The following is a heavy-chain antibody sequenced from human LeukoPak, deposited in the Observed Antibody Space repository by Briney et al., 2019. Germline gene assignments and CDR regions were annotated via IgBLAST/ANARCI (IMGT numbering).Heavy chain of an antibody. V-gene: IGHV3-33*08. D-gene: IGHD5-18*01. CDR2: IWYDGSNK. CDR3: ARDGSGYGAVDTAMGAFDY. J-gene: IGHJ4*02. Sequence: GGSLRLSCAAPGFTFSSYSMNWVRQAPGKGLEWVAVIWYDGSNKYYADSVKGRFTISRDNSKNTLYLQMNSLRAEDTAVYYCARDGSGYGAVDTAMGAFDYWGQGTLVTVSS. CDR1: GFTFSSYS.